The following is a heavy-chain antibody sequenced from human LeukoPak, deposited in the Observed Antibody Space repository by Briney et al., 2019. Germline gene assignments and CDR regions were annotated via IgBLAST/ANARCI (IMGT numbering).Heavy chain of an antibody. D-gene: IGHD2-2*02. J-gene: IGHJ4*02. CDR3: AKGNCRGTSCYSDY. CDR1: GFTFSNFA. V-gene: IGHV3-23*01. CDR2: ISGSGGST. Sequence: GGSLRLSCAASGFTFSNFAMNWVRQAPGKGLEWVSTISGSGGSTYYADSVKGRFTIARDNSKNTLHLQMNSLRAEDTAVYYCAKGNCRGTSCYSDYWGQGTLVTVSS.